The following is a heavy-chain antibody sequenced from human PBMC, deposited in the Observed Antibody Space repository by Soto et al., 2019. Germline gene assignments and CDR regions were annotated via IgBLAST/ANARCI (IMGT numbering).Heavy chain of an antibody. CDR2: IWYDGSKK. CDR3: ARDVWSLPARYLDY. J-gene: IGHJ4*02. Sequence: HPGGSLRLSCAASGFTFSDGNGMHWVRQAPGKGLEWVADIWYDGSKKYYADSVKGRFTISRDNAKNTLYLQMDSLRAEDTAVYYCARDVWSLPARYLDYWGQGTLVTVSS. CDR1: GFTFSDGNG. V-gene: IGHV3-33*01. D-gene: IGHD6-6*01.